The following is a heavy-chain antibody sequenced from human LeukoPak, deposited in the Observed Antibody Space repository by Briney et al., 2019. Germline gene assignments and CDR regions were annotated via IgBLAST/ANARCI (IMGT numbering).Heavy chain of an antibody. CDR3: ATVSPIGRFYYYDTDV. D-gene: IGHD2-15*01. J-gene: IGHJ6*03. Sequence: GSLRLSCAASGFTFSSYSMNWVRQAPGKGLEWVSSISSSSSYIYYADSVKGRFTISRDNAKNSLYLQMNSLRAEDTAGYYCATVSPIGRFYYYDTDVWGIVPT. CDR2: ISSSSSYI. V-gene: IGHV3-21*01. CDR1: GFTFSSYS.